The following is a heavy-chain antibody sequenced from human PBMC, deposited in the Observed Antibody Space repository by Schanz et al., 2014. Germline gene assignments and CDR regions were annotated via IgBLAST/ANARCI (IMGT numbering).Heavy chain of an antibody. J-gene: IGHJ6*02. Sequence: QVQLVQSGAEVKKPGASVKVSCKVSGYSLNELSMHWVRQAPGRGLEWMGRIIPILDKTNYAQKFQGRVTMTADKSTSTVYMEVSGLRSEDTAVYYCAKVDRTRYYAMDVWGQGTTVTVSS. CDR1: GYSLNELS. CDR3: AKVDRTRYYAMDV. CDR2: IIPILDKT. V-gene: IGHV1-69*08. D-gene: IGHD3-9*01.